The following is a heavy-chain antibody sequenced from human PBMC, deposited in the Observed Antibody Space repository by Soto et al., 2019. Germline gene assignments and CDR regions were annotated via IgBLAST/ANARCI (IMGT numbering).Heavy chain of an antibody. D-gene: IGHD2-15*01. CDR2: ISGSGGTT. CDR3: AKRTLQNFDY. CDR1: GFTFSSYA. Sequence: GGSLRLSCAASGFTFSSYAMNWVRQAPGKGLEWVSAISGSGGTTYYADSVKGRFTISRDNSKNTLYLQMNSLRAEDTAVYYCAKRTLQNFDYWGQGTLVTVSS. J-gene: IGHJ4*02. V-gene: IGHV3-23*01.